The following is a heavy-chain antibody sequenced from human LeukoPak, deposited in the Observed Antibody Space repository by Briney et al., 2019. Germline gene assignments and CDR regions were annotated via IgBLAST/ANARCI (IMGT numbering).Heavy chain of an antibody. V-gene: IGHV4-34*01. J-gene: IGHJ4*02. CDR3: ARGRDWRLNFDY. CDR1: GGSFSGYY. Sequence: SETLSLTCAVYGGSFSGYYWSWIRQPPGKGLEWIGEINHSGSTNYNPSLKSRATISVDTSKNQFSLKLSSVTAADTAVYYCARGRDWRLNFDYWGQGTLVTVSS. CDR2: INHSGST. D-gene: IGHD3-9*01.